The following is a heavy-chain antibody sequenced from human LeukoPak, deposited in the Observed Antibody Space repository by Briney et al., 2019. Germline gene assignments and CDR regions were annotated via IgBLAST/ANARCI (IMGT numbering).Heavy chain of an antibody. V-gene: IGHV3-69-1*01. CDR3: ARDLGPHRSSPNSGAFDI. Sequence: RAGGSLRLSCAASGFTLSDYYMTWIRQAPGKGLEGVSYITSAGTTYYADSVKGRFTISRDKAETSLYLQMKNLRADDTAVYYCARDLGPHRSSPNSGAFDIWGQGKMVTVSS. CDR2: ITSAGTT. D-gene: IGHD6-6*01. CDR1: GFTLSDYY. J-gene: IGHJ3*02.